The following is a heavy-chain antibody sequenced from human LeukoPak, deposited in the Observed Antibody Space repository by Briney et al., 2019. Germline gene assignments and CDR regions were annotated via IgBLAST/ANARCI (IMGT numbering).Heavy chain of an antibody. CDR1: DGSINSYY. Sequence: SETLSLTCSVSDGSINSYYWNWIRRPPGKGLEWIGYIYYNGNTNYSPSLKSRVTMSVDTSKNLFSLKVSSVTAADTAVYYCARSGWNDVPDYWGQGTLVTVSS. J-gene: IGHJ4*02. V-gene: IGHV4-59*01. D-gene: IGHD1-1*01. CDR2: IYYNGNT. CDR3: ARSGWNDVPDY.